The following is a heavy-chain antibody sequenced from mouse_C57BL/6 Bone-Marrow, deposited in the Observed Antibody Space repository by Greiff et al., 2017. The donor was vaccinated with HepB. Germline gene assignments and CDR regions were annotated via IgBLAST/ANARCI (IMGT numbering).Heavy chain of an antibody. CDR1: GYSITSGYY. CDR3: ARDGGNWAFAY. J-gene: IGHJ3*01. D-gene: IGHD4-1*01. Sequence: EVHLVESGPGLVKPSQSLSLTCSVTGYSITSGYYWNWIRQFPGNKLEWMGYISYDGSNNYNPSLKNRISITRDTSKNQFFLKLNSVTTEDTATYYCARDGGNWAFAYWGQGTLVTVSA. V-gene: IGHV3-6*01. CDR2: ISYDGSN.